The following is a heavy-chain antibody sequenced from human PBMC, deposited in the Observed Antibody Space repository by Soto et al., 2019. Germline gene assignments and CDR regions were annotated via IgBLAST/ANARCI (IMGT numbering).Heavy chain of an antibody. D-gene: IGHD3-10*01. CDR1: GYTFTSYA. V-gene: IGHV1-3*01. Sequence: ASVKVSCKASGYTFTSYAMHWVRQAPGQRLEWMGWINAGNGNTKYSQKFQGRVTITRDTSASTAYMELSSLRSEDTAVYYCASSLDGYGSGYFDYWGQGXLVTVSS. CDR2: INAGNGNT. J-gene: IGHJ4*02. CDR3: ASSLDGYGSGYFDY.